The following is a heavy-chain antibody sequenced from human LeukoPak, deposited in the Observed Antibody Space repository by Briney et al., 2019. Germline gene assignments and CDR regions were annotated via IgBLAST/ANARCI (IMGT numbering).Heavy chain of an antibody. CDR3: ARRWNYGRNYYIDV. V-gene: IGHV4-34*01. CDR2: INDNGRA. J-gene: IGHJ6*03. CDR1: GGSFSNYY. D-gene: IGHD1-7*01. Sequence: PSETLSLTCAVYGGSFSNYYWNWIRQPPGKGLEWLGEINDNGRANYNPSLMSRVTVSVDTSKNQFSLRLTSVTATDTAVYYCARRWNYGRNYYIDVWGKGATVSVSS.